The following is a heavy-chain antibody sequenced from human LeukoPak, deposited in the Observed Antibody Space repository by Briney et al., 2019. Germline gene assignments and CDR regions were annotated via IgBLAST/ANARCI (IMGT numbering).Heavy chain of an antibody. CDR2: ISPNSGGT. V-gene: IGHV1-2*02. D-gene: IGHD3-22*01. CDR1: GYTFTGYY. J-gene: IGHJ4*02. Sequence: ASVKVSCKASGYTFTGYYMHWVRQAPGQGLEWMGWISPNSGGTNYAQKFQGRVTMTRDTSISTAYMELSRLTSDDTAVYYCARGPTYYYDSSGVWDYWGQGTLVTVSS. CDR3: ARGPTYYYDSSGVWDY.